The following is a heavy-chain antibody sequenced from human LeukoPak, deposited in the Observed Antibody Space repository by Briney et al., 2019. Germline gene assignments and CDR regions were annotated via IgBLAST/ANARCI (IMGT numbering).Heavy chain of an antibody. CDR2: INHSGST. Sequence: SETLSLTCAVYGGSFSGYYWSWIRQPPVKGLEWIGEINHSGSTNYNPSLKSRVTISVDTSKNQFSLKLSSVTAADTAVYYCARGESGYWGQGTLVTVSS. J-gene: IGHJ4*02. CDR3: ARGESGY. V-gene: IGHV4-34*01. CDR1: GGSFSGYY.